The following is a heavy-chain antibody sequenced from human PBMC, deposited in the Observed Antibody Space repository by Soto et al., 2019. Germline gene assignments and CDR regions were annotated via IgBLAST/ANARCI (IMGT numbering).Heavy chain of an antibody. V-gene: IGHV3-23*01. CDR1: GFTFSLYA. J-gene: IGHJ4*02. Sequence: GGSLRLSCAASGFTFSLYAMSWARQAPGTGLEWLSSISGSGDSVYYADSVKGRLTISRDNSKNTLYLQINSLRAEDTAVYYCAKERSDHRIAAAAIDYWGQGA. D-gene: IGHD6-25*01. CDR3: AKERSDHRIAAAAIDY. CDR2: ISGSGDSV.